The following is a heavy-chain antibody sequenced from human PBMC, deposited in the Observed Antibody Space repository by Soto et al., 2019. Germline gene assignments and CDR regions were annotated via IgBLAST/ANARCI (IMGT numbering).Heavy chain of an antibody. Sequence: PGGSLRLSCAASGFTFSNAWMNWVRQAPGKGLEWVGRIKSKTDGGTTDYAAPVKGRFTISRDDSKNTLYLQMNSLKTEDTAVYYCTTETDAEDYYDFWSGYWTFDYWSQGTLVTVSS. CDR2: IKSKTDGGTT. CDR3: TTETDAEDYYDFWSGYWTFDY. V-gene: IGHV3-15*07. J-gene: IGHJ4*02. D-gene: IGHD3-3*01. CDR1: GFTFSNAW.